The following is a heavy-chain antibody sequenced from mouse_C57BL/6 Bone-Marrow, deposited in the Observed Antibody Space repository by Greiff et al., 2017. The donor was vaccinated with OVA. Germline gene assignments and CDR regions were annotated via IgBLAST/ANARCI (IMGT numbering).Heavy chain of an antibody. CDR1: GFTFSDFY. J-gene: IGHJ3*01. CDR3: ARDACYGSSPFAY. D-gene: IGHD1-1*01. V-gene: IGHV7-1*01. CDR2: SRNKANDNTT. Sequence: EVKLMESGGGLVQSGRSLRLSCATSGFTFSDFYMEWVRQAPGKGLEWIAASRNKANDNTTEYSATVKGLFIVSRDTSKSILYLQMKALRADDTAFYYCARDACYGSSPFAYWGQGTLVTVSA.